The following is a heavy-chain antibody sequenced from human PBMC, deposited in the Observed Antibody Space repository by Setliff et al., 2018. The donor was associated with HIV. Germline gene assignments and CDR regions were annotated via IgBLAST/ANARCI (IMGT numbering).Heavy chain of an antibody. CDR1: GDSINSGTYY. D-gene: IGHD2-21*01. Sequence: SETLSLTCTVSGDSINSGTYYWSWIRQPAGKRLEWIGRTYTSENTKCNPSLKSRVTISVDTSKNQFSLTLSSVTAADTAMYYCATYAGNGGGKGYWGQGTLVTVSS. CDR3: ATYAGNGGGKGY. V-gene: IGHV4-61*02. J-gene: IGHJ4*02. CDR2: TYTSENT.